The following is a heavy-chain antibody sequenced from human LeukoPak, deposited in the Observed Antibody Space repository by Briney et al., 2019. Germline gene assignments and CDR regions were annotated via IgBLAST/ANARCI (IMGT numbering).Heavy chain of an antibody. CDR2: IRHDGSNK. D-gene: IGHD3-10*01. V-gene: IGHV3-30*02. J-gene: IGHJ4*02. CDR3: ARDPGSGSYYAYFDY. CDR1: GFTFSSYG. Sequence: PGGSLRLSCAASGFTFSSYGMYWVRQAPGKGLEWVAFIRHDGSNKYNADSVKGRFTISRDNSKSTLYLQMNSLRAEDTAVYYCARDPGSGSYYAYFDYWGQGTLVTVSS.